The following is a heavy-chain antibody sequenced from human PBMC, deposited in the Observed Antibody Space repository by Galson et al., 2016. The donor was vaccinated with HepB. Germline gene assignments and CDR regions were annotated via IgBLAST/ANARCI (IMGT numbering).Heavy chain of an antibody. Sequence: QSGAEVKKPGESLRISCEGSGYIFSNNWIAWVRQMPGKGLEWMGRIDLSDSRANYNPALQGHVAISADRSISTAYLQWSSLKAADTAMYYCARLLITDGYITDVFDMWGQGTMVTVSS. J-gene: IGHJ3*02. CDR2: IDLSDSRA. D-gene: IGHD5-24*01. CDR3: ARLLITDGYITDVFDM. V-gene: IGHV5-10-1*01. CDR1: GYIFSNNW.